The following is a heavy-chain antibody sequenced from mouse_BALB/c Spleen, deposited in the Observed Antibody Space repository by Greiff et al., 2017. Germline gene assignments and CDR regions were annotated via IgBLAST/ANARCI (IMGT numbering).Heavy chain of an antibody. CDR2: IYPGDGDT. D-gene: IGHD2-10*02. CDR1: GYAFSSSW. J-gene: IGHJ1*01. Sequence: QVQLKQSGPELVKPGASVKISCKASGYAFSSSWMNWVKQRPGQGLEWIGRIYPGDGDTNYNGKFKGKATLTADKSSSTAYMQLSSLTSVDSAVYFCARGMVTDWYFDVWGAGTTVTVSS. V-gene: IGHV1-82*01. CDR3: ARGMVTDWYFDV.